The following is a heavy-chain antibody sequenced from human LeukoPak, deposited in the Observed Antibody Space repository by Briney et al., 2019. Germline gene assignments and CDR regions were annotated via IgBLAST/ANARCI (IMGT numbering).Heavy chain of an antibody. J-gene: IGHJ5*02. D-gene: IGHD3-10*01. CDR3: ARRLRKHGSGSYYMRSVWFDP. CDR1: GGSFSGYY. Sequence: SETLSLTCAVYGGSFSGYYWSWIRQPPGKGLEWIGEINHSGSTNYNPSPKRRVTISVDTSQNQFSLKLSSVTAADTAVYYCARRLRKHGSGSYYMRSVWFDPWGQGTLVTVSS. CDR2: INHSGST. V-gene: IGHV4-34*01.